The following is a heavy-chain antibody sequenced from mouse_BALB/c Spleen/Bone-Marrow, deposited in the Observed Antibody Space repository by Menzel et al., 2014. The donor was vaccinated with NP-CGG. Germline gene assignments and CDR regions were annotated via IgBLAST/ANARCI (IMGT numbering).Heavy chain of an antibody. CDR3: TRSYGSSYEYYFDY. J-gene: IGHJ2*01. Sequence: VQLQQSGAELVRPGASVKLSCKASGYTFTSYWINWVKQRPGQGLEWIGNIYPSDSYTNYNQKFKDKATLTVDKSSSTAYMQLSSLTSEDSAVYYCTRSYGSSYEYYFDYWGQGTTLTVSS. CDR2: IYPSDSYT. D-gene: IGHD1-1*01. CDR1: GYTFTSYW. V-gene: IGHV1-69*02.